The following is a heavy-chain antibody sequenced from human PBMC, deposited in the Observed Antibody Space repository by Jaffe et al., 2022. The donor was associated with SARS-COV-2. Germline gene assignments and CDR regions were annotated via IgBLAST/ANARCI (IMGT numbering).Heavy chain of an antibody. CDR2: IYTSGST. V-gene: IGHV4-61*02. J-gene: IGHJ6*02. Sequence: QVQLQESGPGLVKPSQTLSLTCTVSGGSISSGSYYWSWIRQPAGKGLEWIGRIYTSGSTNYNPSLKSRVTISVDTSKNQFSLKLSSVTAADTAVYYCARGGSVYGMDVWGQGTTVTVSS. D-gene: IGHD3-16*01. CDR3: ARGGSVYGMDV. CDR1: GGSISSGSYY.